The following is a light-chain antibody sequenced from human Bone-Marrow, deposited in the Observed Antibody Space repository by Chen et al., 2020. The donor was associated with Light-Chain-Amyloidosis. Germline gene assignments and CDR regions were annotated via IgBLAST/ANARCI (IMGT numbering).Light chain of an antibody. V-gene: IGLV3-21*02. J-gene: IGLJ3*02. CDR3: QVWDRSSDRPV. CDR2: DDS. Sequence: SYVLTQPSSVSVAPGQTATIACGGNNIGSTSVHWYQQTPGQAPLLVVYDDSDRPSGIPERWSGANSGNTATLTSSRVEAGDEADYYCQVWDRSSDRPVFGGGTKLTGL. CDR1: NIGSTS.